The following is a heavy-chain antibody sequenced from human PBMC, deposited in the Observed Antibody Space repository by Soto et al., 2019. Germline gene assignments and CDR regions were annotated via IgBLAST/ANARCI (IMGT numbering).Heavy chain of an antibody. V-gene: IGHV1-18*01. D-gene: IGHD6-13*01. Sequence: ASVKVSCKASGYTFTSYGISWVRQAPGQGLERMGWISAYNGNTNYAQKLQGRVTMTTDTSTSTAYMELRSLRSDDTAVYYCARRRQQLLDYWFNPWGQGTLVTVSS. CDR1: GYTFTSYG. J-gene: IGHJ5*02. CDR3: ARRRQQLLDYWFNP. CDR2: ISAYNGNT.